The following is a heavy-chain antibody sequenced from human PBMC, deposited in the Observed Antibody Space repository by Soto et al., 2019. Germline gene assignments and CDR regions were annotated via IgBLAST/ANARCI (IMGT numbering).Heavy chain of an antibody. D-gene: IGHD5-18*01. Sequence: QVQLVQSGAEEKKPGASVKVSCKASGYTFTSYAMHWVRQAHGQRLEWMGWINAGNGNTKYSQKLQGRVTITRDTSASTAYMELSSLRSEDTAVYYCERRGYSMGMDVWGQGTTVTVSS. CDR1: GYTFTSYA. CDR3: ERRGYSMGMDV. J-gene: IGHJ6*02. CDR2: INAGNGNT. V-gene: IGHV1-3*05.